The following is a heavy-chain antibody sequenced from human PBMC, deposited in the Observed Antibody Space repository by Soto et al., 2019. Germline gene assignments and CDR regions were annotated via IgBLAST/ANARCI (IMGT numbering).Heavy chain of an antibody. J-gene: IGHJ6*02. V-gene: IGHV3-21*01. Sequence: AGSLRLSCAASGFTFSSYSMNWVRQAPGKGLEWVSSISSSSSYIYYADSVKGRFTISRDNAKNSLYLQMNSLRAEDTAVYYCARDGLGYCSSTSCSERYYYGMDVWGQGTTVTVSS. D-gene: IGHD2-2*01. CDR1: GFTFSSYS. CDR3: ARDGLGYCSSTSCSERYYYGMDV. CDR2: ISSSSSYI.